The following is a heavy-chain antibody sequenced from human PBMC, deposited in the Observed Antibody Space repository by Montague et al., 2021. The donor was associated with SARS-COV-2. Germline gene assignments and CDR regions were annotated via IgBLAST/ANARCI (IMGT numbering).Heavy chain of an antibody. V-gene: IGHV2-5*02. D-gene: IGHD6-6*01. CDR1: GFSLSTRTVG. CDR3: AHRLPAVAAFDY. J-gene: IGHJ4*02. CDR2: IYWDGDK. Sequence: PALVKPTQTLTLTCTFSGFSLSTRTVGVGWIRQPPGKALEWLALIYWDGDKRYSPSLKSRLTITKVTSKNQVVLTMTNIDPVDTATYYCAHRLPAVAAFDYWGQGTLVTVSS.